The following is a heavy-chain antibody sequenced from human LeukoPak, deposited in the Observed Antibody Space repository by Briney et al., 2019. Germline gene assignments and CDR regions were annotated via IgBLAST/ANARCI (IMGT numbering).Heavy chain of an antibody. D-gene: IGHD2-2*01. V-gene: IGHV3-23*01. CDR2: ISGSGGST. CDR1: GFTFSSYS. CDR3: AKNTRGGIPAAISWYFQH. Sequence: GGSLRLSCAASGFTFSSYSMSWVRQAPGKGLEWVSAISGSGGSTYYADSVKGRFTISRDNSKNTLYLQMNSLRAEDTAVYYCAKNTRGGIPAAISWYFQHWGQGTLVTVSS. J-gene: IGHJ1*01.